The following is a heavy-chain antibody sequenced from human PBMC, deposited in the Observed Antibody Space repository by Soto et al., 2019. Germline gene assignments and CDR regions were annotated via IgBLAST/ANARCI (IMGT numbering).Heavy chain of an antibody. CDR1: GGSFSGYY. V-gene: IGHV4-34*01. CDR3: ARFRTPPSSKGPNRHTSYYYMDV. D-gene: IGHD6-13*01. J-gene: IGHJ6*03. Sequence: SETLSLTCAVYGGSFSGYYWSWIRQPPGKGLEWIGEINHSGSTNYNPSLKSRVTISVDTSKNQFSLKLSSVTAADTAVYYCARFRTPPSSKGPNRHTSYYYMDVWGKGTTVTVSS. CDR2: INHSGST.